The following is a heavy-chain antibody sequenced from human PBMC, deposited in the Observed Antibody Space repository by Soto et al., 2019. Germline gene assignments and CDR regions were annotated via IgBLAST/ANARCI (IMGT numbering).Heavy chain of an antibody. J-gene: IGHJ6*02. CDR1: GFTFSSYA. Sequence: GSLRLSCAASGFTFSSYAMHWVRQAPGKGLEWVAVISYDGSNKYYADSVKGRFTISRDNSKNTLYLQMNSLRAEDTAVYYCASSYCSSTSCYESELDTGMDVWGQGTTVTVS. CDR3: ASSYCSSTSCYESELDTGMDV. D-gene: IGHD2-2*01. V-gene: IGHV3-30-3*01. CDR2: ISYDGSNK.